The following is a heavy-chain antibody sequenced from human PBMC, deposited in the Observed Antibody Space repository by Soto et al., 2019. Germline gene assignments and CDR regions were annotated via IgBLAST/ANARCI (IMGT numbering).Heavy chain of an antibody. CDR3: ARSRSGAVADSFDF. CDR2: ISKDGSSK. V-gene: IGHV3-30*04. J-gene: IGHJ4*02. Sequence: LRLSCAASGFIFSRYAIHWVRQAPGKGLEWLAVISKDGSSKYYLDSVKGRFTISRENSKNTVHLEMNSLRDEDTALYYCARSRSGAVADSFDFWGQGTLVTVSS. CDR1: GFIFSRYA. D-gene: IGHD3-10*01.